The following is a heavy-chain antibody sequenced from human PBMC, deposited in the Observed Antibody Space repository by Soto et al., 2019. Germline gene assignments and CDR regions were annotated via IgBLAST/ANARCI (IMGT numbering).Heavy chain of an antibody. Sequence: ASVKVSCKVSGYTLTELSMHWVRHAPGKGLEWMGGFDPEDGETIYAQKFQGRVTMTEDTSTDTAYMELSSLRSEDTAVYYCATLPITMIVVVTSRYFDLWGRGTLVTVSS. D-gene: IGHD3-22*01. CDR1: GYTLTELS. J-gene: IGHJ2*01. CDR2: FDPEDGET. V-gene: IGHV1-24*01. CDR3: ATLPITMIVVVTSRYFDL.